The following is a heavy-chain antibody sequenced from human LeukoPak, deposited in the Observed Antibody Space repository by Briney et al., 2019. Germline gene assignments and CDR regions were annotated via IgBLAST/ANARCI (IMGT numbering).Heavy chain of an antibody. CDR2: IIPIFGTA. CDR3: ARERPPGDSSNWFLEGYFDI. CDR1: GGTFSSYA. Sequence: VASVKVSCKASGGTFSSYAITWVRQAPGQGLEWMGRIIPIFGTANYAQKFQGRVTITTDESTSTAYMELSTLRSDDTAVYYCARERPPGDSSNWFLEGYFDIWGQGTLDTVSS. D-gene: IGHD6-13*01. V-gene: IGHV1-69*05. J-gene: IGHJ4*02.